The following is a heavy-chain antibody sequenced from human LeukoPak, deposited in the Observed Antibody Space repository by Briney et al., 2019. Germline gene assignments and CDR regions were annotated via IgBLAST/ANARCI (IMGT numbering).Heavy chain of an antibody. Sequence: ASVKVSCKASGYTFTGYYMHWVRQAPGQGLEWMGWINPNSGGTNYAQKFQGRVTMTRDTSISTAYMELSRLRSDDTAVYYCARDMRAVAGTIDYWGQGTLVTVSS. J-gene: IGHJ4*02. CDR3: ARDMRAVAGTIDY. V-gene: IGHV1-2*02. D-gene: IGHD6-19*01. CDR1: GYTFTGYY. CDR2: INPNSGGT.